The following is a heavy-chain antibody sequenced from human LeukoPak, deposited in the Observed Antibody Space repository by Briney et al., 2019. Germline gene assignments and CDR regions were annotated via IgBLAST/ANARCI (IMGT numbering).Heavy chain of an antibody. Sequence: PGGSLRLSCAASGFTVSSNYMSWVRKAPGKGLEWVSVIYSGGSTYYADSVKGRFTISRDNSKNTLYLQMNSLRAEDTAVYYCAREGQQLVNDYWGQGTLVTVSS. V-gene: IGHV3-66*01. CDR2: IYSGGST. CDR3: AREGQQLVNDY. CDR1: GFTVSSNY. J-gene: IGHJ4*02. D-gene: IGHD6-13*01.